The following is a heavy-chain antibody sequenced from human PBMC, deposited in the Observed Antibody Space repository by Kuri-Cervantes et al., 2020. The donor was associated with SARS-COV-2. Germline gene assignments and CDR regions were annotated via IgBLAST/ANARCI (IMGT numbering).Heavy chain of an antibody. J-gene: IGHJ6*02. CDR2: ISYDGSNK. V-gene: IGHV3-30-3*01. D-gene: IGHD5-24*01. Sequence: GESLKTSCAASGFTFSSYAMHWVRQAPGKGLEWVAVISYDGSNKYYADSVKGRFTISRDNSKNTLYLQMNSLRAEDTAVYYCARDHRDGYNWSSFFGGMDVWGQGTTVTVSS. CDR3: ARDHRDGYNWSSFFGGMDV. CDR1: GFTFSSYA.